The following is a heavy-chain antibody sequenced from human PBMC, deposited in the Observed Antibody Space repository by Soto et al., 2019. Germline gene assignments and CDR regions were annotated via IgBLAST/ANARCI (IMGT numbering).Heavy chain of an antibody. CDR1: GGSFSGYY. D-gene: IGHD2-2*01. CDR3: ARGLVVPAASVGSGGGMDV. J-gene: IGHJ6*02. V-gene: IGHV4-34*01. CDR2: INHSGST. Sequence: SETLSLTCAVYGGSFSGYYWSWIRQPPGKGLEWIGEINHSGSTNYNPSLKSRVTISVDTSKNQFSLKLSSVTAADTAVYYCARGLVVPAASVGSGGGMDVWGQGTTVTVSS.